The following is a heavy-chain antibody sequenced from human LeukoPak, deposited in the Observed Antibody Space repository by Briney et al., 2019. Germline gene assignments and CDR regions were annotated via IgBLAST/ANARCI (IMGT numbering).Heavy chain of an antibody. CDR2: IKADGSEK. V-gene: IGHV3-7*01. CDR1: GFPFSTYW. CDR3: ATGGRQNGYWPY. J-gene: IGHJ4*02. D-gene: IGHD5-24*01. Sequence: GGSLRLSCVASGFPFSTYWMSWVRQAPGKGLEWVATIKADGSEKYYVDSVKGRFTISRDSAKNSLFLQMNSLRADDTSVYYCATGGRQNGYWPYWGQGSLVTVSS.